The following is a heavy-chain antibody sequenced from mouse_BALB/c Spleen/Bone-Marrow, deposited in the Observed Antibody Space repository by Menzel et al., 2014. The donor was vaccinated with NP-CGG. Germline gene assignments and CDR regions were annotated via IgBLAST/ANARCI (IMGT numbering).Heavy chain of an antibody. J-gene: IGHJ3*01. V-gene: IGHV14-1*02. CDR2: IDPENGYT. D-gene: IGHD2-10*01. CDR3: APYYGNYGFAY. Sequence: EVKLVESGAELVRPGALVKLSCKGSGFNIKDYYMHWVKQRPEQGLEWIGWIDPENGYTIFDPKFQGKASITADTSSNTAYLQLSSLTSEDTAVYYCAPYYGNYGFAYWSQGTLVTVSA. CDR1: GFNIKDYY.